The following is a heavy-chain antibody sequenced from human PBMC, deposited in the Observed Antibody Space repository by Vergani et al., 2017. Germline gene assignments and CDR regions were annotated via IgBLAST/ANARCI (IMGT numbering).Heavy chain of an antibody. CDR2: INHSGST. CDR3: ARYRYYYCGIDV. CDR1: GGSFSGYY. J-gene: IGHJ6*02. Sequence: QVQLQQWGAGMLKPSETLSLTCAVYGGSFSGYYWSWIRQPPGKGLEWIGEINHSGSTTYNPSLKSRVTISVDTSKSQFSLKLSSVTAADTAVYYCARYRYYYCGIDVWGQGTTVTVSS. V-gene: IGHV4-34*01.